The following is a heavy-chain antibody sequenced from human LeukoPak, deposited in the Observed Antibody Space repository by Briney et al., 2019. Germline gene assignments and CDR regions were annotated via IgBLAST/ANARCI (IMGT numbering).Heavy chain of an antibody. Sequence: GGSLRLSCAASGFTFSSYAMHWVRQAPGKGLEWVAVISYDGSNKYYADSVKGRFTISRDNSKNTPYLQMNSLRAEDTAVYYCARLAEAYGYNNGMKGAFDYWGQGTLVTVSS. CDR3: ARLAEAYGYNNGMKGAFDY. J-gene: IGHJ4*02. V-gene: IGHV3-30*04. D-gene: IGHD5-24*01. CDR1: GFTFSSYA. CDR2: ISYDGSNK.